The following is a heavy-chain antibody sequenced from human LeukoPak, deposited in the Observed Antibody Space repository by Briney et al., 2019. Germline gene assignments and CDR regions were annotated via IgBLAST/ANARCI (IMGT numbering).Heavy chain of an antibody. V-gene: IGHV3-30*02. CDR3: AKPSLYYYDTSGYYRYWYFDL. J-gene: IGHJ2*01. CDR2: IRYDGSNK. D-gene: IGHD3-22*01. CDR1: GFTFSNYD. Sequence: GGSLRLSYAASGFTFSNYDMHWVRQAPGKGLEWVAFIRYDGSNKYYVDSVKGRFTISRDNSKNTLYLQMNSLRAEDTAVYYCAKPSLYYYDTSGYYRYWYFDLWGRGTLVTVSS.